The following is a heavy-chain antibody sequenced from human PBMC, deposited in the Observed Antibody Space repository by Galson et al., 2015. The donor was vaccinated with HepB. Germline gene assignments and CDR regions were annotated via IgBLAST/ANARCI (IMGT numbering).Heavy chain of an antibody. CDR2: ISSRTSYT. CDR1: GFTFSDHY. D-gene: IGHD1-26*01. CDR3: ARDLTGGSYDGGAFDI. J-gene: IGHJ3*02. V-gene: IGHV3-11*06. Sequence: SLRLSCAASGFTFSDHYMTWIRQAPGKGLEWVSYISSRTSYTNYADSVKGRFTISRDNAKNSLYLHMNSLRAEDTAVYYCARDLTGGSYDGGAFDIWGQGTMVTVSS.